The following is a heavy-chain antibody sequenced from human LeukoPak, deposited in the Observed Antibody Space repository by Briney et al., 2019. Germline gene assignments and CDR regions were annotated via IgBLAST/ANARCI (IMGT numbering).Heavy chain of an antibody. CDR2: IIPIFGTA. D-gene: IGHD6-6*01. V-gene: IGHV1-69*06. J-gene: IGHJ6*03. CDR1: GGTFSSYA. Sequence: GASVKVSCKASGGTFSSYAISWVRQAPGQGLEWMGGIIPIFGTANYAQKFQGRVTITADKSTSTAYMELSSLRSEDTAVYYCARGAAPQYYYYYYMDVWGKGTTVTVSS. CDR3: ARGAAPQYYYYYYMDV.